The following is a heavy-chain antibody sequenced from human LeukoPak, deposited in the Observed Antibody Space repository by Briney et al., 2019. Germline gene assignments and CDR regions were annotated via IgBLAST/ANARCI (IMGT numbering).Heavy chain of an antibody. Sequence: GGSLRLACAAAGFTFSSYGIHWVRQAPGEWRGWVAVMSMDGSEIYYADSVKGRFTISRDSPKNTLYLQMDSLRPEDTAVYYCARDLPYKGGWTHCMDVWGKGTMVTVSS. V-gene: IGHV3-30*06. CDR3: ARDLPYKGGWTHCMDV. D-gene: IGHD6-19*01. CDR1: GFTFSSYG. CDR2: MSMDGSEI. J-gene: IGHJ6*03.